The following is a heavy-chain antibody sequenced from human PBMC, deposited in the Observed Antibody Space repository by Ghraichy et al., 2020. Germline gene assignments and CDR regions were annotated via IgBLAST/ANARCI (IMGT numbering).Heavy chain of an antibody. D-gene: IGHD3-10*01. V-gene: IGHV1-69*13. J-gene: IGHJ4*02. CDR3: ARVPVIGGYFDY. CDR2: IIPIFGTA. Sequence: SVKVSCKASGGTFSSYAISWVRQAPGQGLEWMGGIIPIFGTANYAQKFQGRVTITADESTSTAYMELSSLRSEDTAGYYCARVPVIGGYFDYWGQGTLVTVSS. CDR1: GGTFSSYA.